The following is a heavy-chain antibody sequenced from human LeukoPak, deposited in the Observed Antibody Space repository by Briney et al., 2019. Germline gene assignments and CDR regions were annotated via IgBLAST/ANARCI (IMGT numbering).Heavy chain of an antibody. Sequence: PSETLSLTCTVSGGSISSGGYYWSWIRQHPGKGLEWIGYIYYSGSTNYNPSLKSRVTISVDTSKNQFSLKLSSVTAADTAVYYCARGGLVTPIDYWGQGTLVTVSS. CDR1: GGSISSGGYY. V-gene: IGHV4-61*08. D-gene: IGHD1-26*01. CDR3: ARGGLVTPIDY. J-gene: IGHJ4*02. CDR2: IYYSGST.